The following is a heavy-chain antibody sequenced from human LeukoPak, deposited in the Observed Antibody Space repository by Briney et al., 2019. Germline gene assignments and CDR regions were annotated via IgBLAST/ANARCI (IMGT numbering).Heavy chain of an antibody. V-gene: IGHV3-23*01. CDR1: GFTFDDYA. D-gene: IGHD6-19*01. Sequence: GGSLRLSCAASGFTFDDYAMSWVRQAPGKGLEWVSAISGSGGSTYYADSVKGRFTISRDNSKNTLYLQMNSLRAEDTAVYYCAKAYYSSGWFPGDYWGQGTLVTVSS. CDR2: ISGSGGST. J-gene: IGHJ4*02. CDR3: AKAYYSSGWFPGDY.